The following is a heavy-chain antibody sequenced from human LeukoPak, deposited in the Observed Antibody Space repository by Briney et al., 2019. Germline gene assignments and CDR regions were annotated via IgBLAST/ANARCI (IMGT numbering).Heavy chain of an antibody. V-gene: IGHV3-7*01. CDR1: RFTLSTYW. J-gene: IGHJ4*02. D-gene: IGHD3-3*01. Sequence: GGSLRLSCAASRFTLSTYWLSWVRQAPGKGLEWVAHIKQDGSQEYYVDSVKGRFTISRDSAKNSLYLQMNSLRAEDTAVYYCARGVPYDSWSGPHYSDYWGQGTLVTVSS. CDR2: IKQDGSQE. CDR3: ARGVPYDSWSGPHYSDY.